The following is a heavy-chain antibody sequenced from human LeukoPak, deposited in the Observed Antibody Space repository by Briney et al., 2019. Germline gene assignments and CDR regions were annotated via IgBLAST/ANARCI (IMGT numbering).Heavy chain of an antibody. D-gene: IGHD3-16*02. CDR1: GYTLTELS. V-gene: IGHV1-24*01. Sequence: ASVKVSCKVSGYTLTELSMHWVRQAPGKGLEWMGGFDPEDGETIYAQKFQGRVTMTEDTSTDTAYMELSSLRSEDTAVYYCATVFAGYDYVWGSYRNDAFDIWGQGTMVTVSS. CDR2: FDPEDGET. J-gene: IGHJ3*02. CDR3: ATVFAGYDYVWGSYRNDAFDI.